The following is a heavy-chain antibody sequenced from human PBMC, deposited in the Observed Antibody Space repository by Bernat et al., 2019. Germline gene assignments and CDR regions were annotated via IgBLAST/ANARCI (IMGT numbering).Heavy chain of an antibody. Sequence: QVQLVQSGSELKKPGASVKVSYKASGYTFTSYAMNWVRQAPGQGLEWMGWINTNTGNPTYAQGFTGRFVFSLDTSVSTAYLQICSLKAEDTAVYYCARTYYDFWSGQYYYYYMDVWGKGTTVTVSS. CDR3: ARTYYDFWSGQYYYYYMDV. CDR1: GYTFTSYA. V-gene: IGHV7-4-1*01. CDR2: INTNTGNP. D-gene: IGHD3-3*01. J-gene: IGHJ6*03.